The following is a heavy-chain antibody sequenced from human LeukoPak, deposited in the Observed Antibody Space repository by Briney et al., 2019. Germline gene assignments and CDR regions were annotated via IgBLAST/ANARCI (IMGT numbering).Heavy chain of an antibody. CDR3: AKAADVLLWFGEPGGYYFDY. Sequence: PGGSLRLSCAASGFTFSSYAMSWVRQAPGKGLEWVSAISDSGGSTYYADSVKGRFTISRDNSKNTLYLQMNSLRAEDTAVYYCAKAADVLLWFGEPGGYYFDYWGQGTLVAVSS. V-gene: IGHV3-23*01. D-gene: IGHD3-10*01. CDR2: ISDSGGST. CDR1: GFTFSSYA. J-gene: IGHJ4*02.